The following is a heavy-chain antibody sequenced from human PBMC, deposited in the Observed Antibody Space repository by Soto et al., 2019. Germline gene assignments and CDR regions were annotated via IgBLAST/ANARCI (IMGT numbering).Heavy chain of an antibody. D-gene: IGHD2-2*01. CDR1: GGTFSSYA. V-gene: IGHV1-69*01. J-gene: IGHJ6*02. Sequence: QVQLVQSGAEVKKPGSSVKVSCKASGGTFSSYAISWVRQAPGQGLEWMGGIIPIFGTANYAQKFQGRVTITADESTSTAYRELRSLRSEDTAVYYCARGGSSTTPTNYYYYGIDVWGQGTTVTVSS. CDR3: ARGGSSTTPTNYYYYGIDV. CDR2: IIPIFGTA.